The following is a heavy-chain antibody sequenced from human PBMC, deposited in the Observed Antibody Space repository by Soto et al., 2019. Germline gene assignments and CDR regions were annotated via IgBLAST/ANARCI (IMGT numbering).Heavy chain of an antibody. CDR1: GGSISSYY. V-gene: IGHV4-59*08. D-gene: IGHD4-17*01. J-gene: IGHJ4*02. Sequence: SETLSPTCTVSGGSISSYYWSWIRQPPGKGQEWIGYIYYSGSTNYNPSPKSRVTISVDTSKNQFSLKMSSVTAAGTAVYYCERSLLTTVTTFDYWGQGTLVTVS. CDR2: IYYSGST. CDR3: ERSLLTTVTTFDY.